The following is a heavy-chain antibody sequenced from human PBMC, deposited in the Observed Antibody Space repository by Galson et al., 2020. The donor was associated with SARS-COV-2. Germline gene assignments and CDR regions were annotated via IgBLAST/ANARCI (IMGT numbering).Heavy chain of an antibody. CDR2: IRSTAYGGTT. D-gene: IGHD3-3*01. CDR1: GFTFGDYA. CDR3: TRETIFGVVIPDL. J-gene: IGHJ2*01. Sequence: SLKITCTASGFTFGDYAMSWFRQAPGKGLEWVGFIRSTAYGGTTEYAASVKGRFTISRDDSKSIAYLQMNSLKTEDTAVYYCTRETIFGVVIPDLWAVAPWSLSPQ. V-gene: IGHV3-49*03.